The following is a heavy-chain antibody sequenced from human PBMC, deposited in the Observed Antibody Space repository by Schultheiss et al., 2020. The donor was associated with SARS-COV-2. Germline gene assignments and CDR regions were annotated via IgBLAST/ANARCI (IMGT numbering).Heavy chain of an antibody. J-gene: IGHJ4*02. CDR2: INHNGST. V-gene: IGHV4-34*01. CDR3: ARGLAVAGTPSG. CDR1: GGSFSGYY. Sequence: SETLSLTCAVYGGSFSGYYWSWIRQPPGKGLEWIGEINHNGSTNYNPSLKSRVTISVDRSKNQFSLKLSSVTAADTAVYYCARGLAVAGTPSGWGQGTLVTVSS. D-gene: IGHD6-19*01.